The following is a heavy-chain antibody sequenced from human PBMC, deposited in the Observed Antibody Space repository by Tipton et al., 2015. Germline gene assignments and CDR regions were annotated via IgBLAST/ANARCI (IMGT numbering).Heavy chain of an antibody. D-gene: IGHD3-10*01. CDR2: ISASGGNT. J-gene: IGHJ4*02. CDR1: GFSFSSYA. Sequence: SLRLSCAASGFSFSSYAMSWVRQAPGKGLEWVSTISASGGNTYYADSVKGRFAISRDNSKNTLYLQMNSLRAEDTAVYYCAKDRYYYSSGRPLDYWGQGTLVTVSS. V-gene: IGHV3-23*01. CDR3: AKDRYYYSSGRPLDY.